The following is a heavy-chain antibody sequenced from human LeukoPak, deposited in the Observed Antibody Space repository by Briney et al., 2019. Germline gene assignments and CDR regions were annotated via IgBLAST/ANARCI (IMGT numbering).Heavy chain of an antibody. Sequence: PSETLSLTCTVSGGSISSYYWSWLRQPPGKGLEWIGYIYYSGSTNYNPSLKSRVTISVDTSKNQFSLKLSSVTAADTAVYYCAREEWESSGAFDIWGQGTMVTVSS. CDR1: GGSISSYY. CDR3: AREEWESSGAFDI. D-gene: IGHD1-26*01. V-gene: IGHV4-59*01. CDR2: IYYSGST. J-gene: IGHJ3*02.